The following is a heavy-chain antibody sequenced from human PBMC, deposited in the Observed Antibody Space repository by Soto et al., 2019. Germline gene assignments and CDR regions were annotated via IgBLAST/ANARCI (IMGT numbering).Heavy chain of an antibody. CDR1: GFTFSSYS. Sequence: EVQLVESGGGLVQPGGSLRLSCAASGFTFSSYSMNWVRQAPGKGLEWVSYISSSSSTIYYADSVKGRFTISRYNAKNSLYLQMNSLRDEDTAVYYCARGGLEGGYDLDYYYYGMDVWGQGTTVTVSS. J-gene: IGHJ6*02. CDR2: ISSSSSTI. CDR3: ARGGLEGGYDLDYYYYGMDV. V-gene: IGHV3-48*02. D-gene: IGHD5-12*01.